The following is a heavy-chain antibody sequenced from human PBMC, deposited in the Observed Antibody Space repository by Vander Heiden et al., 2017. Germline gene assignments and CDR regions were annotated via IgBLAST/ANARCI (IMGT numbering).Heavy chain of an antibody. CDR1: GNTFTSYY. V-gene: IGHV1-46*01. CDR2: ITPSGGST. D-gene: IGHD2-2*01. CDR3: ARDPSSWYFDL. J-gene: IGHJ2*01. Sequence: HVQLVQSGAEVRKPGASVKVSCKDSGNTFTSYYMHWVRQARGQGLEWMGIITPSGGSTSYAQKFQGRVTMTRDTSTSTVYMELSSLRSEDTAVYYCARDPSSWYFDLWGRGTLVTVSS.